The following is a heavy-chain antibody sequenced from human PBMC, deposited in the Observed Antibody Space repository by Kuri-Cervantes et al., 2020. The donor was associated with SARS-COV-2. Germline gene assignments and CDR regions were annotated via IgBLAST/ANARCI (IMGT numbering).Heavy chain of an antibody. D-gene: IGHD5-18*01. J-gene: IGHJ3*02. V-gene: IGHV3-74*01. Sequence: GESLKISCAASGFTFSSYWMHWVRQAPGKGLVWVSRINSDGSSTSYADSVKGRFTISRDNAKNTLYLQMNSLRAEDTAVYYCARSGYSYGPETQGAFDIWGQGTMVTVSS. CDR3: ARSGYSYGPETQGAFDI. CDR1: GFTFSSYW. CDR2: INSDGSST.